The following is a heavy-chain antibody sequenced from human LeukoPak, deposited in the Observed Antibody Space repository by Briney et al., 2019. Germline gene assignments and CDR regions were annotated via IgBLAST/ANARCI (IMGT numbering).Heavy chain of an antibody. D-gene: IGHD4-11*01. CDR1: GGSISSGDYY. CDR2: IYYSGST. V-gene: IGHV4-30-4*08. CDR3: ARDPPHYSNYGGGAFDI. J-gene: IGHJ3*02. Sequence: SETLSLXCTVSGGSISSGDYYWSWIRQPPGKGLEWIGYIYYSGSTYYNPSLKSRVTISVDTSKNQFSRKLSSVTAADTAVYYCARDPPHYSNYGGGAFDIWGQGTMVTVSS.